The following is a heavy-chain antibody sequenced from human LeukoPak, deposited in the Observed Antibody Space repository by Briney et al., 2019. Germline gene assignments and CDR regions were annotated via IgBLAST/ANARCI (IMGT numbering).Heavy chain of an antibody. V-gene: IGHV5-51*01. CDR2: IYPGDSDT. CDR1: GYSFTSYW. CDR3: ARPRYGDYPEYYFDY. J-gene: IGHJ4*02. Sequence: GESLKISCKGSGYSFTSYWIGWVRQMPGKGLEWMGIIYPGDSDTRYSPSFQGQVTISADKSISTAYLQWSSLKASDTAMHYCARPRYGDYPEYYFDYWGQGTLVTVSS. D-gene: IGHD4-17*01.